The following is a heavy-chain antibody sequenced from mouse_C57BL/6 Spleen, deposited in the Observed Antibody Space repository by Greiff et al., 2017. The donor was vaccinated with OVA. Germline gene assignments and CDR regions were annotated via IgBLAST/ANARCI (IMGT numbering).Heavy chain of an antibody. CDR2: LNPNNGGT. V-gene: IGHV1-26*01. CDR3: ARRWDLAWFAY. Sequence: VQLQQSGPELVKPGASVKISCKASGYTFTDYYLNWVKQSHGKSLEWIGDLNPNNGGTSYNQKFKGKATLTVDKSSSTAYMELRSLTSEDSAVYYGARRWDLAWFAYWGQGTLVTVSA. J-gene: IGHJ3*01. D-gene: IGHD4-1*01. CDR1: GYTFTDYY.